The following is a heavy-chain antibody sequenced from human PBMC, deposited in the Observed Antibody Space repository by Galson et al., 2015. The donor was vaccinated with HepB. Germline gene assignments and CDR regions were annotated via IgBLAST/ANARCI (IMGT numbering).Heavy chain of an antibody. CDR1: GGNFNNFA. V-gene: IGHV1-69*06. D-gene: IGHD3-10*01. CDR2: IIPAFGAA. Sequence: SVKVSCKASGGNFNNFAITWVRKAPGQGLAWVGRIIPAFGAANYAQKFQGRLTISADKSTGTAYMDLTNLRSEDTAVYYCARQDYYGSGTYPPWYGLDVWGQGTTVTVSS. CDR3: ARQDYYGSGTYPPWYGLDV. J-gene: IGHJ6*02.